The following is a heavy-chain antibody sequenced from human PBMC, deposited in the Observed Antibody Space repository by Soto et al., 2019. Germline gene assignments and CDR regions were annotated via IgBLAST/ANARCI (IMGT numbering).Heavy chain of an antibody. CDR3: ATTQATVGDYYYGMDV. J-gene: IGHJ6*02. CDR2: IIPIFGTA. D-gene: IGHD4-4*01. V-gene: IGHV1-69*13. Sequence: GASVKVSCKASGGTFSSYAISWVRQAPGQGLEWMGVIIPIFGTANYAQKFQGRVTITADESTSTAYMELSSLRSEDTAAYYCATTQATVGDYYYGMDVWGQGTTVTVSS. CDR1: GGTFSSYA.